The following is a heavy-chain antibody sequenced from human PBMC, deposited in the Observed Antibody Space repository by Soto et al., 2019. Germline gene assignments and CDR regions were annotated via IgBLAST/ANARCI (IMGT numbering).Heavy chain of an antibody. CDR1: GYTFTSYG. J-gene: IGHJ4*02. CDR3: VRITMVRGVDIDY. CDR2: ISAYNGNT. V-gene: IGHV1-18*01. Sequence: QVQLVQSGAEVKKPGASVKVSGKASGYTFTSYGISWGRQAPGQGREWMGWISAYNGNTNYAQKLQGRVTMTTDTSTSKAYMELRSLRSDGRGVYYCVRITMVRGVDIDYWGQGTLVTVSS. D-gene: IGHD3-10*01.